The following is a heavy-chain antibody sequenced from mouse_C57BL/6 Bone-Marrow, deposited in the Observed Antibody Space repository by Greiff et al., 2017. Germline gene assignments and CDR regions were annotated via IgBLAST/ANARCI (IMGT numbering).Heavy chain of an antibody. CDR2: IYPRDGST. D-gene: IGHD1-1*01. CDR3: ARDEDSYYYGKWYFDV. Sequence: QVQLQQSGPELVKPGASVKLSCKASGYTFTSYDINWVKQRPGQGLEWIGWIYPRDGSTKYNEKFKGKATLTVDTSSSTAYMELHSLTSEDSAVYFCARDEDSYYYGKWYFDVWGTGTTVTVSS. CDR1: GYTFTSYD. V-gene: IGHV1-85*01. J-gene: IGHJ1*03.